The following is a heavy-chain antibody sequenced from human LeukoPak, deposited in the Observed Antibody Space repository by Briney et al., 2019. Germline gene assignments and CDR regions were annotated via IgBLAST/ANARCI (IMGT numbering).Heavy chain of an antibody. Sequence: GGSLRLSCAASGFTFSNAWMSWVRQAPGKGLEWVGRIKSKTDGGTTDYAAPVKGRFTISRDDSKNTLCLQMNSLKTEDTAVYYCTTDLVYSYGNDAFDIWGQGTMVTVSS. V-gene: IGHV3-15*01. CDR1: GFTFSNAW. CDR3: TTDLVYSYGNDAFDI. D-gene: IGHD5-18*01. CDR2: IKSKTDGGTT. J-gene: IGHJ3*02.